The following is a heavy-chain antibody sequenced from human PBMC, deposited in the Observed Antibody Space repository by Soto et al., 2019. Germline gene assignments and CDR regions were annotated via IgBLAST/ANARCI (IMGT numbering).Heavy chain of an antibody. CDR2: ISYDGSNK. CDR1: GFPFSSHG. J-gene: IGHJ3*02. D-gene: IGHD3-3*01. Sequence: LLLSSASSGFPFSSHGMRWVRKNPGKGLEWVAVISYDGSNKYYADSVKGRFTISRDNSKNTLYLQMNSLRAEDTAVYYCAKGETIFGVENDAFDIWGQGTRVNVSS. V-gene: IGHV3-30*18. CDR3: AKGETIFGVENDAFDI.